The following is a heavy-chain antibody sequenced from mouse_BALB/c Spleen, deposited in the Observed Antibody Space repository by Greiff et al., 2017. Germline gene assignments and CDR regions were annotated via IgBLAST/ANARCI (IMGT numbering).Heavy chain of an antibody. Sequence: QVQLKESGPGLVQPSQSLSITCTVSGFSLTSYGVHWVRQSPGKGLEWLGVIWSGGSTDYNAAFISRLSISKDNSKSQVFFKMNSLQANDTAIYYCATPTGRDYAMDYWGQGTSVTVSS. D-gene: IGHD4-1*02. V-gene: IGHV2-2*02. CDR2: IWSGGST. J-gene: IGHJ4*01. CDR3: ATPTGRDYAMDY. CDR1: GFSLTSYG.